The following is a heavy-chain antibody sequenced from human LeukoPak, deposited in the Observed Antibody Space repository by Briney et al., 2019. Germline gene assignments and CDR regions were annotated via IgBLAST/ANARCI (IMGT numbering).Heavy chain of an antibody. CDR2: ISYDGSNK. J-gene: IGHJ6*02. D-gene: IGHD6-13*01. CDR1: GFTFSSYG. CDR3: AKDLQSPHYSSPEWDYYYGMDV. Sequence: PGGSLRLSCAASGFTFSSYGMHWVRQAPGKGLEWVAVISYDGSNKYYADSVKGRFTISRDNSKNTLYLQMNSLRAEDTAVYYCAKDLQSPHYSSPEWDYYYGMDVWGQGTTVTVSS. V-gene: IGHV3-30*18.